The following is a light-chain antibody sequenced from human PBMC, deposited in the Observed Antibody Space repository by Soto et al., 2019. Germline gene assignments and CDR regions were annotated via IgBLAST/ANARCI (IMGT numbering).Light chain of an antibody. Sequence: ETVLTQSPGTLSLSPGERATLSCRASQSVSSSYLAWYQQKPGQAPRLLIYAASSRAAGIPDRFSGGGSGXXXXXXXXXXEPXDFXXXXXXXYGNSPGTFGQGTKVEIK. CDR2: AAS. J-gene: IGKJ1*01. CDR3: XXYGNSPGT. CDR1: QSVSSSY. V-gene: IGKV3-20*01.